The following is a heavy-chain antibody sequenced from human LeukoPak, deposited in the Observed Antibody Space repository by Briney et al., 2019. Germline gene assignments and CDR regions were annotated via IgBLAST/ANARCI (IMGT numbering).Heavy chain of an antibody. CDR1: GFTFSSYA. Sequence: GGSLRLSCAASGFTFSSYAMSWVRQAPGKGLEWVSAISGSGGSTYYADSVKGRFTISRDNSKNTLYLQMNSLRAEDTAVYYCAKDLYYYGSGSYFDYWGQGTLVTVSS. D-gene: IGHD3-10*01. J-gene: IGHJ4*02. CDR3: AKDLYYYGSGSYFDY. CDR2: ISGSGGST. V-gene: IGHV3-23*01.